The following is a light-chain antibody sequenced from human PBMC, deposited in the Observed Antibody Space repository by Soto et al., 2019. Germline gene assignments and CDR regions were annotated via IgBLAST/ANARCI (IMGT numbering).Light chain of an antibody. CDR3: QQYGTIPFT. CDR2: GTS. J-gene: IGKJ3*01. CDR1: QTVGNIY. V-gene: IGKV3-20*01. Sequence: EIVLTQSPGTLSLSPGERATLSCRASQTVGNIYLGWYQQKPGQSPRLLISGTSNRATGIPDRFSGSGSGTDSTLTISRLAPEDFAVYYCQQYGTIPFTFGPGTKVDI.